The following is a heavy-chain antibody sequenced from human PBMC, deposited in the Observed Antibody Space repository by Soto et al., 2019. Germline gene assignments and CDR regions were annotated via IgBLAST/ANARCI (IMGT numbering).Heavy chain of an antibody. Sequence: GESLKISCKASGYTFTSYWIAWVRQMPGKGLEWMGIIYPGDSDTRYSPSFQGQVTMSTDKSISTAYLQWSSLRTSDTAMYYCARGSSWYGYWGQGTLVTVSS. V-gene: IGHV5-51*01. J-gene: IGHJ4*02. D-gene: IGHD6-13*01. CDR2: IYPGDSDT. CDR1: GYTFTSYW. CDR3: ARGSSWYGY.